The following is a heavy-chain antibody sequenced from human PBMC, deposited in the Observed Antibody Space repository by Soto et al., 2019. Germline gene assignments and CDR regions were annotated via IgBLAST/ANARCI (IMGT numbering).Heavy chain of an antibody. CDR2: INAGNGNT. Sequence: APVKGSCKAFGYSITSYVMHWVSQAPGQRLEWMGWINAGNGNTKYSQKFQGRATITRDTSASTAYMELSSLRSEDTAVYYCARDSIAAAGPNWFDPWGQGTLVTVSS. V-gene: IGHV1-3*01. J-gene: IGHJ5*02. D-gene: IGHD6-13*01. CDR1: GYSITSYV. CDR3: ARDSIAAAGPNWFDP.